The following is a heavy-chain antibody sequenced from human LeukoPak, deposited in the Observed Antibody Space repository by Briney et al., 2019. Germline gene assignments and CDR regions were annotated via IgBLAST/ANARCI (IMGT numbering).Heavy chain of an antibody. CDR3: ARDQDNNNGFIQY. CDR1: GFTFSTYA. J-gene: IGHJ1*01. D-gene: IGHD1-14*01. V-gene: IGHV3-30*04. CDR2: ISYDGSSK. Sequence: GGSLRLSCAASGFTFSTYAMHWVRQAPGKGLEWVAVISYDGSSKYYADSVKGRFTISRDNSKNTVYLQMNSLRAEDTALYYCARDQDNNNGFIQYWGQGTLVTVSS.